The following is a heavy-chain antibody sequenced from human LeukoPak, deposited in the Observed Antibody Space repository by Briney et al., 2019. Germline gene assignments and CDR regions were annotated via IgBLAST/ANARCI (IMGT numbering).Heavy chain of an antibody. V-gene: IGHV4-34*01. Sequence: PSETLSLTCAVYGGSFSGYYWSWIRQPPGKGLEWIGEINHSGSTSYNPSLKSRVTISVDTSKNQFSLKLSSVTAADTAVYYCARSAPFGELSLHYFDYWGQGTLVTVSS. J-gene: IGHJ4*02. CDR3: ARSAPFGELSLHYFDY. D-gene: IGHD3-10*01. CDR2: INHSGST. CDR1: GGSFSGYY.